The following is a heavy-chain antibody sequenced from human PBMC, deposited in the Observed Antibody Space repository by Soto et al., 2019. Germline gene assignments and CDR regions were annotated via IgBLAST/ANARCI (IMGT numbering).Heavy chain of an antibody. CDR1: GFTFNTHW. CDR2: IYFDGITT. V-gene: IGHV3-74*01. CDR3: ARGGAMGVDY. D-gene: IGHD1-26*01. Sequence: HPGGSLRLACTASGFTFNTHWMHWVRQAPGKGLVWVSRIYFDGITTNYADSVKGRLTVSRDNAKNTVYLHVNTLRDEDTAVYYCARGGAMGVDYWGQGTLVTVSS. J-gene: IGHJ4*02.